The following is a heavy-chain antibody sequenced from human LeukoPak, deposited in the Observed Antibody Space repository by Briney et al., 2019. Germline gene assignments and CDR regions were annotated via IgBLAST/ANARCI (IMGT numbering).Heavy chain of an antibody. J-gene: IGHJ4*02. V-gene: IGHV1-46*01. CDR1: GYTFTSYY. Sequence: ASVKVSCKASGYTFTSYYMHWVRQAPGQGLEWMGIINPSGGSTSYAQKFQGRVTMTRDTSTSTVYMELSSLRSEDTAVYYCARDPKPYYYDSSGYYPFDYWGQGTLVTVSS. CDR3: ARDPKPYYYDSSGYYPFDY. CDR2: INPSGGST. D-gene: IGHD3-22*01.